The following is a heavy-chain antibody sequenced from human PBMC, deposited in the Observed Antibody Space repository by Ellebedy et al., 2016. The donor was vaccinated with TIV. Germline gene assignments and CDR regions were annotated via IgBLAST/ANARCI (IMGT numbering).Heavy chain of an antibody. V-gene: IGHV7-4-1*02. CDR3: ARTGIWGNAFEI. Sequence: AASVKVSCKASGYTFASYGVNWVRQAPGQGLEWMGWININSGNPTYAQAFTGRIVFSLDTSVSTPSLQISRLRAEDSAVYYCARTGIWGNAFEIWGQGTMVTVSS. D-gene: IGHD7-27*01. CDR2: ININSGNP. CDR1: GYTFASYG. J-gene: IGHJ3*02.